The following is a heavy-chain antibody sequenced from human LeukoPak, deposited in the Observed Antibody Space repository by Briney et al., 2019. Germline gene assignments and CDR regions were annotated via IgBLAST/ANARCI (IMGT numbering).Heavy chain of an antibody. CDR1: GYTFTSYA. V-gene: IGHV7-4-1*02. CDR2: INTNTGNP. CDR3: ARESDYYDSSGYLGYFQH. J-gene: IGHJ1*01. Sequence: ASVKVSCKASGYTFTSYAMNWVRQAPGQGLEWMGWINTNTGNPTYAQGFTGRFVFSLDTSVSTAYLQISSLKAEDTAVYYCARESDYYDSSGYLGYFQHWGQGTLVTVSS. D-gene: IGHD3-22*01.